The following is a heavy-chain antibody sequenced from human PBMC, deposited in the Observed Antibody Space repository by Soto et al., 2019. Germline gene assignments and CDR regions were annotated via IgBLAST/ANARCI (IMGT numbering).Heavy chain of an antibody. V-gene: IGHV4-34*01. CDR2: INHSGST. Sequence: PSETLSLTCAVYGGSFSGYYWSWIRQPPGKGLEWIGEINHSGSTNYNPSLKSRVTISVDTSKNQFSLKLSSVTAADTAVYYCARGPPYSSGWRYYYYGMDVWGQGTTVTVS. CDR1: GGSFSGYY. D-gene: IGHD6-19*01. J-gene: IGHJ6*02. CDR3: ARGPPYSSGWRYYYYGMDV.